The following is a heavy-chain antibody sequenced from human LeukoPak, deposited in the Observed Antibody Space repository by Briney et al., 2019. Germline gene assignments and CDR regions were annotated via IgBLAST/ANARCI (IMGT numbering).Heavy chain of an antibody. CDR3: AGDLTGDWYFDL. Sequence: GGSLRLSCAASGFTVSSNYTSWVRQAPGKGLEWVSVIYSGGSTYYADSVKGRFTISRDNSKNTLYLQMNSLRAEDTAVYYCAGDLTGDWYFDLWGRGTLVTVSS. CDR1: GFTVSSNY. D-gene: IGHD3-9*01. CDR2: IYSGGST. J-gene: IGHJ2*01. V-gene: IGHV3-53*01.